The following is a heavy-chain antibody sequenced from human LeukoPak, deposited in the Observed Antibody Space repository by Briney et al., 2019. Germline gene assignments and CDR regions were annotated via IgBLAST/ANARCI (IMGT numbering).Heavy chain of an antibody. CDR2: ISSSSSYI. D-gene: IGHD3-3*02. Sequence: GGSLRLSRAASGFTFSSYSMNWVRQAPGKGLEWVSSISSSSSYIYYADSVKGRFTISRDNAKNSLYLQMNSLRAEDTAVYYCASVLAALTDYWGQGTLVTVSS. CDR3: ASVLAALTDY. CDR1: GFTFSSYS. J-gene: IGHJ4*02. V-gene: IGHV3-21*01.